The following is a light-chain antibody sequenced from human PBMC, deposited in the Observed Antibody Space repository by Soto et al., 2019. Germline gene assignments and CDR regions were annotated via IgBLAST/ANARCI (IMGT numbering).Light chain of an antibody. V-gene: IGKV3-11*01. CDR1: QSVSSY. CDR2: DAS. Sequence: EIVWTQSPATLSLSPGERATLSCRASQSVSSYLAWYQQKPGQAPRLLIYDASNRATGIPARFSGSWSRKDFALTISSLESEDFAVYYCQQRSNWPTFGQGTKVEIK. CDR3: QQRSNWPT. J-gene: IGKJ1*01.